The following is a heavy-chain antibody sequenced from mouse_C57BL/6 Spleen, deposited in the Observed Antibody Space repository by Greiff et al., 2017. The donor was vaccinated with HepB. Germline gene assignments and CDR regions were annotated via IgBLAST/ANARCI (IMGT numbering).Heavy chain of an antibody. J-gene: IGHJ3*01. V-gene: IGHV1-53*01. Sequence: QVQLQQPGTELVKPGASVKLSCKASGYTFTSYWMHWVKQRPGQGLEWIGNINPSNGGTNYNEKLKSKATLTVDKSSSTAYMQLSSLTSEASAVYYCAGEAGDGYDGWFAYWGPGALVTVSA. D-gene: IGHD2-2*01. CDR1: GYTFTSYW. CDR2: INPSNGGT. CDR3: AGEAGDGYDGWFAY.